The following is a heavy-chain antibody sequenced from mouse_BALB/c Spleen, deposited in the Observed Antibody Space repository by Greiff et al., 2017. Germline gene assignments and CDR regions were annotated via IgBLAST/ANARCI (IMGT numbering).Heavy chain of an antibody. CDR2: IWGDGST. V-gene: IGHV2-6-7*01. CDR3: ARDGGLLRVYYAMDY. Sequence: VMLVESGPGLVAPSQSLSITCTVSGFSLTGYGVNWVRQPPGKGLEWLGMIWGDGSTDDNSALKSRLSISKDNSKSQVFLKMNSLQTDDTARYYCARDGGLLRVYYAMDYWGQGTSVTVSS. J-gene: IGHJ4*01. CDR1: GFSLTGYG. D-gene: IGHD2-3*01.